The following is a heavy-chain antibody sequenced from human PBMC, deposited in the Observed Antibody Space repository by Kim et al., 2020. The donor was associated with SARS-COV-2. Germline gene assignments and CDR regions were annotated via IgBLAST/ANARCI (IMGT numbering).Heavy chain of an antibody. D-gene: IGHD3-10*01. V-gene: IGHV4-59*08. CDR3: ARRGLLWFGERGDNWFDP. Sequence: KSRVTISVDTSKNQFSLKLSSVTAADTAVYYCARRGLLWFGERGDNWFDPWGQGTLVTVSS. J-gene: IGHJ5*02.